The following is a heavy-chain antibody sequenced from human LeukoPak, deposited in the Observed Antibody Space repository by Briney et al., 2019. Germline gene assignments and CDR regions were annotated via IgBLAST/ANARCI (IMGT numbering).Heavy chain of an antibody. V-gene: IGHV3-30*03. CDR3: ARYCSSTSCPYYYYYGMDV. D-gene: IGHD2-2*01. CDR2: ISYDGSNK. CDR1: GFTFSSYG. J-gene: IGHJ6*02. Sequence: GGSLRLSCAASGFTFSSYGMHWVRQAPGKGLEWVAVISYDGSNKYYADSVKGRFTISRDNSKNTLYLQMNSLRAEDTAVYYCARYCSSTSCPYYYYYGMDVWGQGTTVTVSS.